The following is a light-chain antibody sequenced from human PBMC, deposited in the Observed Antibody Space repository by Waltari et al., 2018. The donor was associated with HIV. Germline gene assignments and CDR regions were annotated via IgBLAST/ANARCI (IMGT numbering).Light chain of an antibody. CDR1: SSDVGGFNY. J-gene: IGLJ1*01. Sequence: QSALTQPASVSGSPGQSITISCTGTSSDVGGFNYVSWYQQHPGKAPKLMIYDFNNRPSGISNRFSVSKSGNTASLTISGLQAEDEADYYCSSYTSSNTLYVFGTGTKVTVL. CDR2: DFN. V-gene: IGLV2-14*03. CDR3: SSYTSSNTLYV.